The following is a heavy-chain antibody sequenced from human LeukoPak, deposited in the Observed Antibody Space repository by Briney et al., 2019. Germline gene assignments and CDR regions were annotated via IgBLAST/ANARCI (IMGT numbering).Heavy chain of an antibody. D-gene: IGHD3-9*01. CDR2: ISYDGSNK. V-gene: IGHV3-30*18. CDR3: AKEGPHYDILTGYVGY. Sequence: PGGSLRLSCAASGFTFSSYGMHWVRQAPGKGLEWVAVISYDGSNKYYADSVKGRFTISRDNSKNTLYLQMNSLRAEDTAVYYCAKEGPHYDILTGYVGYWGQGTLVTVSS. CDR1: GFTFSSYG. J-gene: IGHJ4*02.